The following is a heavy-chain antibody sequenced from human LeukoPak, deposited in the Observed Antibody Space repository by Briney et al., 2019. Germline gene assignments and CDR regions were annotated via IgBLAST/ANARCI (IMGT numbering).Heavy chain of an antibody. J-gene: IGHJ4*02. CDR3: ARDIDGYYYGTIGSFLWFDY. D-gene: IGHD3-22*01. CDR1: GFTLSTYW. Sequence: PGGSLRLSCAASGFTLSTYWMSWVRQAPGKGLEWVANIKQDGSEKYYVDSVKGRFTITRDNAKNSLYLQMNSLRAEDTAVYYCARDIDGYYYGTIGSFLWFDYWGQGAQVTVSS. V-gene: IGHV3-7*01. CDR2: IKQDGSEK.